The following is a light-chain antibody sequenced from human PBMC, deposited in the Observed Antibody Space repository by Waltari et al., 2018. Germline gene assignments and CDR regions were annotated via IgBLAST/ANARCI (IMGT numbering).Light chain of an antibody. Sequence: DIQMTQSPSSLSASVGDRVTITCRASQKIYTYLNWYQQKAGKAPNLLISSVSTLQSGVPSRFSGSGSGTEFTLTISSLQPEDFATYFCQQSYNTPPMYTFGKGTKLELK. CDR1: QKIYTY. V-gene: IGKV1-39*01. CDR2: SVS. CDR3: QQSYNTPPMYT. J-gene: IGKJ2*01.